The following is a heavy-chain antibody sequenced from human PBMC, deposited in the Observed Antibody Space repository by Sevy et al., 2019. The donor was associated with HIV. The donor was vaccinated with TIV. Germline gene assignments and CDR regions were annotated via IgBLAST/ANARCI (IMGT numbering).Heavy chain of an antibody. CDR3: TRDGAAGYSSGWYAFDI. Sequence: GGSLRLSCTASGFTFGDYAMSWFRQAPGKGLEWVGFIRSKAYGGTKEYAASVKGRFTISRDDSKSIDYLQMNSLKTEDTAVYYCTRDGAAGYSSGWYAFDIWGQGTMVTVSS. D-gene: IGHD6-19*01. J-gene: IGHJ3*02. CDR1: GFTFGDYA. CDR2: IRSKAYGGTK. V-gene: IGHV3-49*03.